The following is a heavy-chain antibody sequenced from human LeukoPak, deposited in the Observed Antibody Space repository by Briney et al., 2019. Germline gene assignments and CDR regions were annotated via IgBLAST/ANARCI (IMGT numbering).Heavy chain of an antibody. CDR3: ARDGYDSSGYYGYYYYYMDV. CDR2: MNPNSGNT. Sequence: ASVKVSCKASVYTFTSYDINWVRQTTGQGLEWMGWMNPNSGNTDYVQKFQGRVTITRKTSISTAYMEMSSLRSEDTAVYYCARDGYDSSGYYGYYYYYMDVWGKGTTVTVCS. J-gene: IGHJ6*03. V-gene: IGHV1-8*03. D-gene: IGHD3-22*01. CDR1: VYTFTSYD.